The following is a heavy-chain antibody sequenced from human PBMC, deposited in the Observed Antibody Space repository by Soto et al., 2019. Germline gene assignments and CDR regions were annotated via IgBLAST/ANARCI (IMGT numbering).Heavy chain of an antibody. V-gene: IGHV1-18*01. J-gene: IGHJ5*02. CDR2: ISAYNGNT. CDR3: ARDNFAGRFDP. Sequence: QVQLVQSGTEVKKHGASVKVSCKASGYTITSYGIRWVRQAPEQGLEWMGWISAYNGNTNYAHKLQGRVTMTTDTSTSTAYMELRSLRSDDTAVYYCARDNFAGRFDPWGQGTLVTVSS. CDR1: GYTITSYG. D-gene: IGHD1-20*01.